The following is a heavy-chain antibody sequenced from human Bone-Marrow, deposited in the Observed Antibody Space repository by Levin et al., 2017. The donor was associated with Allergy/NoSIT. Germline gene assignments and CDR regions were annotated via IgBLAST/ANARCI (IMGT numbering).Heavy chain of an antibody. V-gene: IGHV3-7*01. J-gene: IGHJ4*02. CDR1: GFTFSRYW. CDR2: IKQDGSEK. Sequence: SCGASGFTFSRYWMSWVRQAPGKGLEWVGNIKQDGSEKYSVDSVRGRFTISRDNAKNSLYLQMDSLRAEDTAVYYCARDTAGGASRFDYWGQGTLVTVSS. CDR3: ARDTAGGASRFDY. D-gene: IGHD2-2*01.